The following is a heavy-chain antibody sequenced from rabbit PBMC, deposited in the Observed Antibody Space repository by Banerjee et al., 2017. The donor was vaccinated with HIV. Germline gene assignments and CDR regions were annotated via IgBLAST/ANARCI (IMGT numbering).Heavy chain of an antibody. J-gene: IGHJ4*01. V-gene: IGHV1S40*01. Sequence: QSLEESGGDLVKPGASLTLTCTASGLSFSSGYDMCWVRQAPGKGLEWIGYIWTGDGSTHYAGWVNGRFTISKTSSTTVTLQMASLTVADTATYFCARGVGGDGNIGNLWGPGTLVTVS. CDR3: ARGVGGDGNIGNL. D-gene: IGHD2-1*01. CDR2: IWTGDGST. CDR1: GLSFSSGYD.